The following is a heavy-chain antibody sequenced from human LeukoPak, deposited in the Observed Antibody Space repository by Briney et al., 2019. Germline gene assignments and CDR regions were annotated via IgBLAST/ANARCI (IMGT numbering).Heavy chain of an antibody. J-gene: IGHJ4*02. CDR1: GYTFISYG. D-gene: IGHD1-1*01. CDR2: ISAYNGNT. V-gene: IGHV1-18*01. CDR3: ARVLEEVQLERHFDY. Sequence: ASVKVSCKASGYTFISYGISWVRQAPGQGLEWMGWISAYNGNTNYAQKLQGRVTMTTDTSTSTAYMELRSLRSDDTAVYYCARVLEEVQLERHFDYWGQGTLVTVSS.